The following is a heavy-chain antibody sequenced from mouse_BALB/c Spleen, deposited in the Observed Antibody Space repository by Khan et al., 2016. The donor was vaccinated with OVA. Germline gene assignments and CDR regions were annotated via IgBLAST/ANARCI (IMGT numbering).Heavy chain of an antibody. V-gene: IGHV3-2*02. Sequence: EVQLQESGPGLVKPSQSLSLTSPVTGYSITSHYAWNWIRQFPGNLLEWMGYISYRDSTSYNPSLKSRISIIRETSKNQFYLQLNPVTSDDTATYYCARGNYYGYAMDYWGQGTSVPVS. D-gene: IGHD1-1*01. CDR2: ISYRDST. CDR3: ARGNYYGYAMDY. CDR1: GYSITSHYA. J-gene: IGHJ4*01.